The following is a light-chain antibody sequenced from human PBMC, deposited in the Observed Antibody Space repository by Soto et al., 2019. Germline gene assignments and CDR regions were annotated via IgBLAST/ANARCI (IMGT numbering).Light chain of an antibody. CDR1: QSVNTN. J-gene: IGKJ1*01. V-gene: IGKV3-15*01. CDR3: QQYNNWPSWT. CDR2: GAS. Sequence: EIVVTQSPATLSVSPGERATLSCRASQSVNTNFAWYQQKPGQAPRLLIYGASTRATGIPARFSGSGSGTEFTLTISSLQSEEFAVYYCQQYNNWPSWTFGQGTKVDIK.